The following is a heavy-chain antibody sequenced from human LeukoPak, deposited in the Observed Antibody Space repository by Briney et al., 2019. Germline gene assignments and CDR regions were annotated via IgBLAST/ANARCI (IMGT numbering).Heavy chain of an antibody. CDR2: IIPIFGIA. D-gene: IGHD3-10*01. V-gene: IGHV1-69*04. CDR3: ARDGDYYGSGSYYNEDWFDP. CDR1: GGTFSSYA. J-gene: IGHJ5*02. Sequence: ASVKVSCKASGGTFSSYAISWVRQAPGQGLEWMGRIIPIFGIANYAQKFQGRVTITADKSTCTAYMELSSLRSEDTAVYYCARDGDYYGSGSYYNEDWFDPWGQGTLVTVSS.